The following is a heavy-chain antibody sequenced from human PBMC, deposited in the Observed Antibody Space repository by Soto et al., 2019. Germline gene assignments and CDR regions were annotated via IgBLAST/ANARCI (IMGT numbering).Heavy chain of an antibody. D-gene: IGHD3-16*01. J-gene: IGHJ4*02. CDR3: AKDYDYALDY. V-gene: IGHV5-51*01. CDR1: GYSFSSYW. CDR2: IYPGDSET. Sequence: PGESLKISWKGSGYSFSSYWIGWVRQMPGKGLEWMGFIYPGDSETRYSPSFQGQVTISVDKSISTAYLQWSSLKASDTAIYYCAKDYDYALDYWGQGTLVTVSS.